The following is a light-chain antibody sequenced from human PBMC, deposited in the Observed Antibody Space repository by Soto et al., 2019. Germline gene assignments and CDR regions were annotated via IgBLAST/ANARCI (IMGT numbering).Light chain of an antibody. CDR3: SSYAVSNNV. Sequence: QSALTQPPSASGSPGQSVTISCTGTSSDVGGYNFVSWYQQHPGKAPKLVIYEVSKRPSGVPDRFSGSKSGNTASLTVSGLQAEDEADYYCSSYAVSNNVFGTGTKLTVL. CDR1: SSDVGGYNF. CDR2: EVS. J-gene: IGLJ1*01. V-gene: IGLV2-8*01.